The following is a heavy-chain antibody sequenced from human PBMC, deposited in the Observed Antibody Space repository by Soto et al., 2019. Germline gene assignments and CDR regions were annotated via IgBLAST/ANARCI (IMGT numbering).Heavy chain of an antibody. CDR1: GFTFSSYG. D-gene: IGHD5-12*01. J-gene: IGHJ6*02. Sequence: GGSLRLSCAASGFTFSSYGMHWVRQAPGKGLEWVAVISYDGSNKYYADSVKGRFTISRDNSKNTLYLQMNSLRAEDTAVYYCAKDKMWVRVRRIFYYGMDVWGQGTTVTVSS. CDR2: ISYDGSNK. V-gene: IGHV3-30*18. CDR3: AKDKMWVRVRRIFYYGMDV.